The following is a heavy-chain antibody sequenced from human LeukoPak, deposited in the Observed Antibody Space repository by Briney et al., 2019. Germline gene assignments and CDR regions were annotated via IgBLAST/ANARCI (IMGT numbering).Heavy chain of an antibody. CDR2: IYTSGST. Sequence: SETLSLTCTVSGGSISSYYWSWIRQPAGKGLEWIRRIYTSGSTNYNPSLKSRVTMSVDTSKNQFSLKLSSVTAADTAVYYCARLNSGYDYYYYYYMDVWGKGTTVTVSS. J-gene: IGHJ6*03. CDR3: ARLNSGYDYYYYYYMDV. V-gene: IGHV4-4*07. D-gene: IGHD5-12*01. CDR1: GGSISSYY.